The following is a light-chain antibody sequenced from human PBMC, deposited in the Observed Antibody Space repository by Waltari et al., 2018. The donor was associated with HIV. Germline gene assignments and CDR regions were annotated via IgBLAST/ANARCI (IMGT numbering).Light chain of an antibody. CDR2: EGR. J-gene: IGLJ2*01. Sequence: QSALTQPASVSGSPGQSITISCTGTSSDVGSYNLVSWYQQHPGKAPKLMIYEGRKRPSGVSNRFSGFKSGNTASLTISGLQAEDETDYYCCSYAGNSTFVVFGGGTKLTVL. V-gene: IGLV2-23*03. CDR1: SSDVGSYNL. CDR3: CSYAGNSTFVV.